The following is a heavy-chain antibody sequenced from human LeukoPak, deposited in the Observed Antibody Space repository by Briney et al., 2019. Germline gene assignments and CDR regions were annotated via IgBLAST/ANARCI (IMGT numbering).Heavy chain of an antibody. D-gene: IGHD3-22*01. Sequence: GRSLRLSCAASGFTFSSYGMHWVRQAPGKGLEWVAVISSDGSNKYYADSVKGRFTISRDNSKNTLYLQMNSLRAVDTAVYYCAKGPRTYYYDSSGYYFGYWGQGTLVTVSS. CDR3: AKGPRTYYYDSSGYYFGY. CDR1: GFTFSSYG. CDR2: ISSDGSNK. J-gene: IGHJ4*02. V-gene: IGHV3-30*18.